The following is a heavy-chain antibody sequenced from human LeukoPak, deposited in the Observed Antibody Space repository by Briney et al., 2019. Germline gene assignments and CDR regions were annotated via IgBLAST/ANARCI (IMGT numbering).Heavy chain of an antibody. CDR2: IKEDGSDK. J-gene: IGHJ5*02. V-gene: IGHV3-7*04. Sequence: GGSLRLSCAASGFMFSNYWRSWVRQAPGKGLEWVANIKEDGSDKYYVDSVKGRFTISRDNTKNSLYLRMNSLRVEDTAVYFCARHGGGWSNYFSPWGQGTLVTVSS. CDR3: ARHGGGWSNYFSP. D-gene: IGHD6-19*01. CDR1: GFMFSNYW.